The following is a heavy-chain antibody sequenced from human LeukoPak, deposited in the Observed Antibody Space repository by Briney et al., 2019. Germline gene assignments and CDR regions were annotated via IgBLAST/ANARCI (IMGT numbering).Heavy chain of an antibody. CDR3: ARAWGNFGNYFDY. D-gene: IGHD3-16*01. Sequence: SETLSLTCTVSGGSISSSYWSWIRQPPGKGLEWIGYIYYSGSTNYNPSLKSRVTMSVETSKNQFSLKLTSVTAADTAVYYCARAWGNFGNYFDYWGQGTLVTVSS. V-gene: IGHV4-59*01. CDR1: GGSISSSY. J-gene: IGHJ4*02. CDR2: IYYSGST.